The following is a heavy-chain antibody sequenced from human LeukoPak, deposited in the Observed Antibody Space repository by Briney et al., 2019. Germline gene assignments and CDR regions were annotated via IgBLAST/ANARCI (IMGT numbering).Heavy chain of an antibody. CDR1: GGSISPYY. Sequence: ETLSLTCTVSGGSISPYYWSWIRQPPGKGLEWIGYIFYSGSTYYNPSLKSRVTISVDTSQNQFSLKLSSVTAADTAVYYCARKSSSAGNFDYWGQGTLVTVSS. CDR3: ARKSSSAGNFDY. D-gene: IGHD6-6*01. CDR2: IFYSGST. J-gene: IGHJ4*02. V-gene: IGHV4-59*01.